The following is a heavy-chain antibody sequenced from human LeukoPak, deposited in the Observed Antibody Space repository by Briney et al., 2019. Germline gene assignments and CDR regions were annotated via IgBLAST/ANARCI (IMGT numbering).Heavy chain of an antibody. J-gene: IGHJ5*02. Sequence: SQTLSLTCIVSGGSISIGGYYWSWIRQFPGKGLEWIGHLFHSGSTYYNPSLKSRVTISEDASKNQFSLKLSSVTAADTAVYYCARGVNTLDPWGQGTLVTVSS. V-gene: IGHV4-31*03. CDR3: ARGVNTLDP. CDR2: LFHSGST. CDR1: GGSISIGGYY.